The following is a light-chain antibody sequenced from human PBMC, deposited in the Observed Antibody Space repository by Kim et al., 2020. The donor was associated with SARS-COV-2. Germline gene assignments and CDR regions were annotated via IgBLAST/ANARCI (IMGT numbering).Light chain of an antibody. Sequence: SLAPGERATLSCRASQSVGDYLGWYQQKPGQAPRLLIFDTSNRATGIPARFSGSGSGTDFTLTITSLEPEDFAVYYCHQRYSWPRTFGQGTKLEI. CDR3: HQRYSWPRT. CDR1: QSVGDY. CDR2: DTS. V-gene: IGKV3-11*01. J-gene: IGKJ2*01.